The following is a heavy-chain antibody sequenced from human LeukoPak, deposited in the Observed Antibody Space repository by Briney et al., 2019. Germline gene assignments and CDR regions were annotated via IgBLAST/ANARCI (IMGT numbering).Heavy chain of an antibody. CDR2: IKSKSDGGTA. D-gene: IGHD3-3*01. Sequence: GGSLRLSCAASGLSFINAWMHWVRQAPGEGLEWVGRIKSKSDGGTADYAAPVKGRFTISRDDLKATLYQEMNSLKTEDTALYYCTTGGLDYDFWSGFYVDYFDSWGQGTLVTVSS. CDR3: TTGGLDYDFWSGFYVDYFDS. V-gene: IGHV3-15*01. CDR1: GLSFINAW. J-gene: IGHJ4*02.